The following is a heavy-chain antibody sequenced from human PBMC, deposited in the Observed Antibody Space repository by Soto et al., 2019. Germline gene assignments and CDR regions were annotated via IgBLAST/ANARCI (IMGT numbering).Heavy chain of an antibody. V-gene: IGHV1-18*01. CDR3: ARGGYCSGGSCYGPDYYYYGMDV. Sequence: ASVKVSCKASGYTFTSYGISWVRQAPGQGLEWMGWISAYNGNTNYAQKLQGRVTMTTDTSTSTAYMELRSLRSDDTAVYYCARGGYCSGGSCYGPDYYYYGMDVWGQGTTVTVS. CDR1: GYTFTSYG. J-gene: IGHJ6*02. D-gene: IGHD2-15*01. CDR2: ISAYNGNT.